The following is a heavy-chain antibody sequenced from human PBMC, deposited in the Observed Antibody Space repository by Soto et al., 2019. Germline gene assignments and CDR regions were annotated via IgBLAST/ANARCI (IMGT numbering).Heavy chain of an antibody. CDR1: GFTFSSYG. J-gene: IGHJ6*03. CDR2: IWYDGSNK. Sequence: GGSLRLSCAASGFTFSSYGMHWVRQAPGKGLEWVAVIWYDGSNKYYADSVKGRFTISRDNSKNTLYLQMNSLGAEDTAVYYCARDRGAYCSSTSCPAPHYDFWSGYYRPESYYYYMDVWGKGTTVTVSS. V-gene: IGHV3-33*01. CDR3: ARDRGAYCSSTSCPAPHYDFWSGYYRPESYYYYMDV. D-gene: IGHD3-3*01.